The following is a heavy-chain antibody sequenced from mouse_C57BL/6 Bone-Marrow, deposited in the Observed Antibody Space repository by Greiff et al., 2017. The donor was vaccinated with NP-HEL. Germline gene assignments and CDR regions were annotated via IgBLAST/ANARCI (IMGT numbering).Heavy chain of an antibody. CDR1: GFTFSSYG. J-gene: IGHJ4*01. CDR3: AREVLVAMDY. V-gene: IGHV5-6*01. Sequence: EVKLMESGGDLVKPGGSLKLSCAASGFTFSSYGMSWVRQTPDKRLEWVATISSGGSYTYYPDSVKGRFTISRDNAKNTLYLQMSSLKSEDTAMYYCAREVLVAMDYWGQGTSVTVSS. CDR2: ISSGGSYT.